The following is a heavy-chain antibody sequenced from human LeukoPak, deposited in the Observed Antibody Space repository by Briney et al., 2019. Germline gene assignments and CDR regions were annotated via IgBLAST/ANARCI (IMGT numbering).Heavy chain of an antibody. CDR3: ARVTHPGIAVAGKRAYYFDY. CDR2: MNPNSGNT. J-gene: IGHJ4*02. V-gene: IGHV1-8*03. Sequence: ASVKVSCTASGYTFTSYDINWVRQATGQGLEWMGWMNPNSGNTGYAQKFQGRVTITRNTSISTAYMELSSLRSEDTAVYYCARVTHPGIAVAGKRAYYFDYWGQGTLVTVSS. D-gene: IGHD6-19*01. CDR1: GYTFTSYD.